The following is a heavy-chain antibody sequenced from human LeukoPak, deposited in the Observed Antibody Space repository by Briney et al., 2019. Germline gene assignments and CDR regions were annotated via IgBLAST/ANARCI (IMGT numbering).Heavy chain of an antibody. CDR3: ARAPYCSSTSCYGHFDY. CDR1: GGSISSSSYY. V-gene: IGHV4-39*07. CDR2: IYYSGST. J-gene: IGHJ4*02. Sequence: SETLSLTCTVSGGSISSSSYYWGWIRQPPGKGLEWIGSIYYSGSTNYNPSLKSRVTISVDTSKNQFSLKLSSVTAADTAVYYCARAPYCSSTSCYGHFDYWGQGTLVTVSS. D-gene: IGHD2-2*01.